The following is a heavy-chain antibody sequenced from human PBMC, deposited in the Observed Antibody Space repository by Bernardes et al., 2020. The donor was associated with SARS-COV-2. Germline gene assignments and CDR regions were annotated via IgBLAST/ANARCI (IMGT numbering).Heavy chain of an antibody. Sequence: SESLSLSCTASGGSISSYYWRWIRQPPGKGLVWIGYIYYSASTTYNPSLKSRVTITVDTSKNQFSLKLSSVTAADTAVYYCARVSYGTDYDILTVYYKYNWFDPWGQGTLVTVYS. D-gene: IGHD3-9*01. V-gene: IGHV4-59*01. CDR1: GGSISSYY. CDR3: ARVSYGTDYDILTVYYKYNWFDP. J-gene: IGHJ5*02. CDR2: IYYSAST.